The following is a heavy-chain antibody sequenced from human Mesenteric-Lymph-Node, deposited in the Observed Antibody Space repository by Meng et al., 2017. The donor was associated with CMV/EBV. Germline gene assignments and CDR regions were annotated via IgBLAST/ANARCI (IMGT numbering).Heavy chain of an antibody. D-gene: IGHD2-2*01. J-gene: IGHJ4*02. CDR3: ARGRGVVPALFYFDY. CDR1: GFTVSSNY. CDR2: IYSGGST. Sequence: GESLKISCAASGFTVSSNYMSWVRQAPGKGLEWVSVIYSGGSTYYADSVKGRFTISRDNSKNTLYLQMNSLRAEDTAVYYCARGRGVVPALFYFDYWGQGTLVTVSS. V-gene: IGHV3-66*02.